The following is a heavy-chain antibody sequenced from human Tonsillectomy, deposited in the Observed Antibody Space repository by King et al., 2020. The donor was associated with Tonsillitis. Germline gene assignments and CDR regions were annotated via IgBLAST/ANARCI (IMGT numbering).Heavy chain of an antibody. CDR3: ARGGRSTLDS. D-gene: IGHD6-19*01. CDR1: GFNVSNYW. CDR2: TKAGDSGQ. V-gene: IGHV3-7*01. J-gene: IGHJ4*02. Sequence: VQLVESGGGLVQPGGSLRLSCFIWGFNVSNYWVSWVRQPPGRGLEWLTNTKAGDSGQFIVDSVKGRLTISKDDAKNSLFLDMHSLSREDTATYYCARGGRSTLDSWGQGVVVTVSS.